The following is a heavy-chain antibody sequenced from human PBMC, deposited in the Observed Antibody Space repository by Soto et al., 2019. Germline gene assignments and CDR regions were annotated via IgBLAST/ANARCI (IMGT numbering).Heavy chain of an antibody. V-gene: IGHV4-59*01. CDR3: ARVSLGYNWNYFDY. J-gene: IGHJ4*02. CDR1: GGSISSYY. Sequence: LSLTCTVSGGSISSYYWSWIRQPPGKGLEWIGYIYYSGSTNYNPSLKSRVTISVDTSKNQFSLKLSSVTAADTAVYYCARVSLGYNWNYFDYWGQGTLVTVSS. D-gene: IGHD1-20*01. CDR2: IYYSGST.